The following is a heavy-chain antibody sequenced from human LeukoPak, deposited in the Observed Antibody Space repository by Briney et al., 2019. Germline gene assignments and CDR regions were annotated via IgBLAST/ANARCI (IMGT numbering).Heavy chain of an antibody. CDR1: GFPFSSYA. CDR2: ISDSGGST. J-gene: IGHJ3*02. Sequence: PGGSLRLSCSASGFPFSSYAMHWVRQAPGKGLEYASAISDSGGSTYYADSVKGRFTISRDNSKNTLYLQMNSLRAEDTAVYYCARDLLGGGTFDIWGQGTMVTVSS. D-gene: IGHD3-16*01. CDR3: ARDLLGGGTFDI. V-gene: IGHV3-64*04.